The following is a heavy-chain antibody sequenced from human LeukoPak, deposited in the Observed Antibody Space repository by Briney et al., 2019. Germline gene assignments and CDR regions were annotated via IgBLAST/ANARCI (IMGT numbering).Heavy chain of an antibody. Sequence: GGSLRLSCAASGFTFSTYTMNWVRQAPGKGLEWVSYISSSSSSTIYYADSVKGRFTISRDNAKNSLHLQMNSLRTEDTAFYYCVKRSCNGGRCYFDYWGQGTLVTVSS. CDR2: ISSSSSSTI. J-gene: IGHJ4*02. CDR3: VKRSCNGGRCYFDY. D-gene: IGHD2-15*01. CDR1: GFTFSTYT. V-gene: IGHV3-48*04.